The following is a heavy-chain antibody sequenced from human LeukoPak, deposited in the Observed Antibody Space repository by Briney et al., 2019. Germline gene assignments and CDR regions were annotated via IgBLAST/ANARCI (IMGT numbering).Heavy chain of an antibody. CDR1: GFTFDKYG. CDR2: ILEDGRIK. D-gene: IGHD1-1*01. V-gene: IGHV3-30*18. J-gene: IGHJ4*02. Sequence: GGSLRLSCAASGFTFDKYGMHYIRQAPGKGLEWVAVILEDGRIKKYADSVKDRFTISRDNTNNTRYLQMNRLRAEDTGIYLCAKDRETTASGTFDYWGLGTLVAVSS. CDR3: AKDRETTASGTFDY.